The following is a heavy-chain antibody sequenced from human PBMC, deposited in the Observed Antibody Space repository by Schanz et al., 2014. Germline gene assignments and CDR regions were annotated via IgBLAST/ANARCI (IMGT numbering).Heavy chain of an antibody. CDR2: IKQHGNEK. CDR3: AKDPSHGDYDYYFDY. V-gene: IGHV3-7*05. Sequence: EVQLVESGGGLVKPGGSLRLSCAASGFTFSSYWMSWVRQAPGKGLEWVANIKQHGNEKYYVDSVKGRFTISRDNSRNTLYLQMNSLRAEDTAVYYCAKDPSHGDYDYYFDYWGQGTLVTVSS. CDR1: GFTFSSYW. D-gene: IGHD3-22*01. J-gene: IGHJ4*02.